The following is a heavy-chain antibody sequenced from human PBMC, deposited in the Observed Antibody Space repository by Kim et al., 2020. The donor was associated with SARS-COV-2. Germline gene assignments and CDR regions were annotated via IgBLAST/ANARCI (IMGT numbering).Heavy chain of an antibody. CDR3: ARGPTSNYYDSSGYTGEAFDI. J-gene: IGHJ3*02. CDR1: GFTFSSYW. CDR2: INSDGSST. D-gene: IGHD3-22*01. V-gene: IGHV3-74*01. Sequence: GGSLRLSCAASGFTFSSYWMHWVRQAPGKGLVWVSRINSDGSSTSYAGSVKGRFTISRDNAKNTLYLQMNSLRAEDTAVYYCARGPTSNYYDSSGYTGEAFDIWGQRTMFTVSS.